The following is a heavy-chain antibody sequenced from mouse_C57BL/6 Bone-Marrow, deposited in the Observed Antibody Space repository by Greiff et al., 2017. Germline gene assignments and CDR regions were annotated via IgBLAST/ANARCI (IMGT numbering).Heavy chain of an antibody. CDR1: GYTFTSYW. D-gene: IGHD1-1*01. V-gene: IGHV1-69*01. Sequence: QVQLQQPGAELVMPGASVKLSCKASGYTFTSYWMHWVKQRPGQGLEWIGEIDPSDSYTNYNQKFKGKSTLTVDKSSSTAYMQISSLTSEDSAVYYCAREGHYYYGPWFAYWGQGTLVTVSA. CDR2: IDPSDSYT. J-gene: IGHJ3*01. CDR3: AREGHYYYGPWFAY.